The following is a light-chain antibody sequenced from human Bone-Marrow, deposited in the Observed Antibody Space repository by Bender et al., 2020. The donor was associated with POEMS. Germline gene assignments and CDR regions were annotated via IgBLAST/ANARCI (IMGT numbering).Light chain of an antibody. CDR2: EVS. J-gene: IGLJ1*01. V-gene: IGLV2-11*01. Sequence: QSALTQPRSVSGSPGQSVTISCTGTSSDVGGYNYVSWYQHHPGKAPKLMIYEVSKRPSGVSNRFSGSKSGTSASLAISGLRSEDEADYYCAAWDDSLSAYVFGTGTKVTVL. CDR3: AAWDDSLSAYV. CDR1: SSDVGGYNY.